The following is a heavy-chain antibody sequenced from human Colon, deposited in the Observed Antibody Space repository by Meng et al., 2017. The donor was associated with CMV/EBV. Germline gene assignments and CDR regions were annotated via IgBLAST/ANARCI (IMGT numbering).Heavy chain of an antibody. CDR1: GFTFSSYW. CDR3: ARGKDYDFWGGAWFDP. D-gene: IGHD3-3*01. J-gene: IGHJ5*02. CDR2: IKQDGSEK. Sequence: GGSLKISCAASGFTFSSYWMSWVRQAPGKGLEWVANIKQDGSEKYYVDSVKGRFTISRDNAKNSLYLQMNSLRAEDTAVYYCARGKDYDFWGGAWFDPWGQGTLVTVSS. V-gene: IGHV3-7*01.